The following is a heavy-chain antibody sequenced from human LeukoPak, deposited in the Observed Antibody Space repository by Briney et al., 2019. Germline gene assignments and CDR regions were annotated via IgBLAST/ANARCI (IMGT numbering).Heavy chain of an antibody. J-gene: IGHJ4*02. V-gene: IGHV1-18*01. D-gene: IGHD1-1*01. CDR3: ARAHRQLERLGRYYFDY. CDR1: GYTFTSCG. Sequence: ASVKVSCKASGYTFTSCGISWVRQAPGQGLEWMGWISAYNGNTNYAQKLQGRVTMTTDTSTSTAYMELRSLRSDDTAVYYCARAHRQLERLGRYYFDYWGQGTLVTVSS. CDR2: ISAYNGNT.